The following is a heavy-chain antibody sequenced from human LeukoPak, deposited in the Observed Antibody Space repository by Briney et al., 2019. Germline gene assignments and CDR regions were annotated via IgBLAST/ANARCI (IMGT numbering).Heavy chain of an antibody. Sequence: PGGSLRLSCVASGFTFSSYWMSWVRQAPGKGLEWVANIKQDGSERYYVDSVKGRFTISRDNAKNSLYVQMNSLRAEDTAVYYCARASSGWYIRFDPWGQGTLVTVSS. D-gene: IGHD6-19*01. CDR3: ARASSGWYIRFDP. V-gene: IGHV3-7*01. CDR2: IKQDGSER. J-gene: IGHJ5*02. CDR1: GFTFSSYW.